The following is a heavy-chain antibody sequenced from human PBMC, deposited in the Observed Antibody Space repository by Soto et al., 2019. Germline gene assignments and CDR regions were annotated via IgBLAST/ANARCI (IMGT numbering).Heavy chain of an antibody. J-gene: IGHJ6*03. CDR1: AFTVSSSY. CDR3: AGTPKAYYYYMDV. Sequence: GGSLRLSCAASAFTVSSSYMTWVRQAPGKGLEWVSLIYRGGSTYYADSVKGRFTISRDISMNTLFLQMNSLSTEDTAVYYCAGTPKAYYYYMDVWGKGTTVTVS. V-gene: IGHV3-66*01. CDR2: IYRGGST.